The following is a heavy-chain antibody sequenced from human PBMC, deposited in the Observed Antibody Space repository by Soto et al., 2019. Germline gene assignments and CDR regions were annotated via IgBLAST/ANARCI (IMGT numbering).Heavy chain of an antibody. J-gene: IGHJ4*02. CDR1: GGSISTYY. V-gene: IGHV4-59*01. D-gene: IGHD3-16*01. CDR3: ARTWGGYFDY. Sequence: QVQLQESGPGLVKPSETLSLTCTVSGGSISTYYWTWVRQSPGKGLEWIGYIYYSGSTNYNPSLKSRVTISVDTSKNQFSLKLRSVTAADTAVYYCARTWGGYFDYWGQGTLVTVSS. CDR2: IYYSGST.